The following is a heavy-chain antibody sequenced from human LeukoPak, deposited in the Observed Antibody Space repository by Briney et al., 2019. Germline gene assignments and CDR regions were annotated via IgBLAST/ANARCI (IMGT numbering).Heavy chain of an antibody. J-gene: IGHJ2*01. CDR3: ASAMNFGHFDL. D-gene: IGHD2-2*01. Sequence: GGSLRLSCAASGFSVNNKYMTWVRQTPAKGLERVSVIYSGGGTYYADFVKGRFTISRDDSKNTLFLQMNSLRAEDSAVYYCASAMNFGHFDLWGRGTLVTVSS. CDR2: IYSGGGT. CDR1: GFSVNNKY. V-gene: IGHV3-53*01.